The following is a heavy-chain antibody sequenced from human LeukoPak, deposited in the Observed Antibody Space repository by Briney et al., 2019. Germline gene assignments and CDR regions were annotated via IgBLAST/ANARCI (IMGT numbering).Heavy chain of an antibody. V-gene: IGHV4-34*01. CDR3: ARSSSSGSYTPNSSSGYFDY. J-gene: IGHJ4*02. Sequence: SETLSLTCAVYGGSFSGYYWSWIRQPPGKGLDWIGEINHSGSTNYNPSLKSRVTISVDTSKNQFSLKLSSVTAADTAVYYCARSSSSGSYTPNSSSGYFDYWGQGTLVTVSS. CDR2: INHSGST. D-gene: IGHD6-19*01. CDR1: GGSFSGYY.